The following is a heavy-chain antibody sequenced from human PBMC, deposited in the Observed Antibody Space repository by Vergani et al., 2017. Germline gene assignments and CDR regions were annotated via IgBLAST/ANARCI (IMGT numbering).Heavy chain of an antibody. CDR2: IYPGESDT. CDR1: GYSFTSYW. CDR3: ARAPGDYDSNWFDP. J-gene: IGHJ5*02. V-gene: IGHV5-51*03. Sequence: EVELVQSGPEMRKPGESLKISCKGSGYSFTSYWIGWVRQMPGKGLEWMGIIYPGESDTRYSPSFQGQVTISADKSISTAYLQWSSLKASDTAMYYCARAPGDYDSNWFDPWGQGTLVTVSS. D-gene: IGHD4-17*01.